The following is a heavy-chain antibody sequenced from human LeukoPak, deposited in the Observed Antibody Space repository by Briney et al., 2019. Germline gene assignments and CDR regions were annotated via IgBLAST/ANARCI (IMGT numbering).Heavy chain of an antibody. J-gene: IGHJ4*02. CDR1: GGSISSYY. CDR2: IYYSGST. Sequence: SETLSLTCTVSGGSISSYYWSWIRQPPGKGLGWIGYIYYSGSTNYNPSLKSRVTVSVDTSKNQFSLKLSSVTAADTAVYYCARAELDSSSWYPWYFDYWGQGTLVTVSS. V-gene: IGHV4-59*01. D-gene: IGHD6-13*01. CDR3: ARAELDSSSWYPWYFDY.